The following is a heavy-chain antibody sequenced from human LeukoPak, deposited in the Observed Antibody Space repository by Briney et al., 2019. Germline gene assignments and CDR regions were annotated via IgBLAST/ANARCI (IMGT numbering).Heavy chain of an antibody. J-gene: IGHJ4*02. CDR3: ARNGHYSMDY. CDR2: IHHSGTT. V-gene: IGHV4-4*02. CDR1: GVSLSSGYW. Sequence: PSETLSLTCAVSGVSLSSGYWWSCVRQSPGKGLEWFGEIHHSGTTTYNPSFESRVTISVDKSKNQFSLEVNFVTAAYTAVYYCARNGHYSMDYWGRGTLVTVSS. D-gene: IGHD2-21*01.